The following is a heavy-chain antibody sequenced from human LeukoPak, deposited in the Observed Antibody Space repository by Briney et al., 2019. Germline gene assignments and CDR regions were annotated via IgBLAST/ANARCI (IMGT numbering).Heavy chain of an antibody. J-gene: IGHJ4*02. CDR2: ISSSSSYI. CDR3: ARDLGDGYLANDY. V-gene: IGHV3-21*01. Sequence: GGSLTLSCAASGFTFSSYSMNWVRQAPGQGLEWVSSISSSSSYIYYADSVKGRFTISRDNAKNSLYLQMNSLRAEDTAVYYCARDLGDGYLANDYWGQGTLVTVSS. CDR1: GFTFSSYS. D-gene: IGHD5-24*01.